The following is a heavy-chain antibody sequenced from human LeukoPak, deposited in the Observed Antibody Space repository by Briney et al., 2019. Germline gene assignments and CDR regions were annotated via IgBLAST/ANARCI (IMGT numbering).Heavy chain of an antibody. CDR2: TYYDGTT. CDR1: GFTVSSTY. V-gene: IGHV3-53*01. J-gene: IGHJ3*02. D-gene: IGHD3-3*01. CDR3: AKTIFGVTHAFDI. Sequence: QTGGSLRLSCAGSGFTVSSTYMSWVRQAPGKGLEWVSTTYYDGTTYSGDSVKGRFTISRDNSKNTVHLQMNSLRAEDTAVYYCAKTIFGVTHAFDIWGQGTMVTVSS.